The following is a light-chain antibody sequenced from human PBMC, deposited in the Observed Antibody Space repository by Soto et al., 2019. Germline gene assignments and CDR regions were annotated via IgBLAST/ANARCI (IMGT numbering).Light chain of an antibody. J-gene: IGLJ1*01. CDR2: EVT. V-gene: IGLV2-14*01. CDR1: SSDIGGYNY. Sequence: QSVLTQPASVSGSPGQSITISCTGTSSDIGGYNYVSWYQQHPGKAPRVMIYEVTNRPSGVSTRFSGSKTGNTASLTISGLQPEDEAYYYCSSYRSVGTVVFGSGTKVTV. CDR3: SSYRSVGTVV.